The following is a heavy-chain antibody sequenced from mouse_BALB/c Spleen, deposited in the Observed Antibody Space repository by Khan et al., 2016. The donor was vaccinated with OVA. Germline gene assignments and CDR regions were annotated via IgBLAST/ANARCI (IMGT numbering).Heavy chain of an antibody. CDR1: GYSITRDYA. CDR2: ITNSGST. CDR3: ASDLGRYYAMDY. Sequence: EVQLVESGPGLVKPSQSLSLTCTVTGYSITRDYAWNWIRQFPGNKLEWMGYITNSGSTNYHPSLKSRISITRDTSKNQFFLQLNSVTTEDTATYYCASDLGRYYAMDYWGQGTPVTGSS. D-gene: IGHD4-1*01. J-gene: IGHJ4*01. V-gene: IGHV3-2*02.